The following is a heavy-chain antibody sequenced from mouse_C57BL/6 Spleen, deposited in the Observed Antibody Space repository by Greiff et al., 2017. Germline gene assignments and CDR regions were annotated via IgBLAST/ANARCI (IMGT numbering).Heavy chain of an antibody. J-gene: IGHJ4*01. CDR3: AREGYISNYEGYAMDY. CDR2: IYPGSGNT. D-gene: IGHD2-5*01. Sequence: QVQLQQSGAELVRPGASVKLSCKASGYTFTDYYINWVKQRPGQGLEWIARIYPGSGNTYYNEKFKGKATLTAEKSSSTAYMQLSSLTSEDSAVYFCAREGYISNYEGYAMDYWGQGTSVTVSS. CDR1: GYTFTDYY. V-gene: IGHV1-76*01.